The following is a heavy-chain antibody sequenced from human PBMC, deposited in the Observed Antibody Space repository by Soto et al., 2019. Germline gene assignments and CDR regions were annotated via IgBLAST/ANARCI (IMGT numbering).Heavy chain of an antibody. CDR3: ARQLRGFCSTTICLNYYYYGMDV. CDR2: IYPGDSET. V-gene: IGHV5-51*01. J-gene: IGHJ6*02. D-gene: IGHD2-2*01. Sequence: PGESLKISCKGSGYSFTREWIGWVRQMPGKGLEWMGIIYPGDSETRYSPSFQGQVTISADKSTSTAYLQWSSLNASDTAMYYCARQLRGFCSTTICLNYYYYGMDVWGQGSTVTVSS. CDR1: GYSFTREW.